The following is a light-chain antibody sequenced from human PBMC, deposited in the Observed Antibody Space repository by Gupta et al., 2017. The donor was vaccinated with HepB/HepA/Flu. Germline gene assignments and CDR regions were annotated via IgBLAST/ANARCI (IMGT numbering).Light chain of an antibody. CDR3: QSYDSRLSGLPV. Sequence: QSVLAQPPSVSGAPGQRITISCIGSSSTIGAGFPVHWYQQLPGTVPKPLISDNNKRTSGVPDIFSASNGGNSASLAIPGLKAEDDVHYSGQSYDSRLSGLPVFGGGTKLTVL. CDR2: DNN. V-gene: IGLV1-40*01. CDR1: SSTIGAGFP. J-gene: IGLJ2*01.